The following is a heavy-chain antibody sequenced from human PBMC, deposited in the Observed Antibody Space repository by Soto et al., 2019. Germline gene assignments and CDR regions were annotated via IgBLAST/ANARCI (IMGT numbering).Heavy chain of an antibody. V-gene: IGHV3-7*04. CDR2: IKQDGSEK. J-gene: IGHJ4*02. Sequence: GGSLRLSCAASGFTFSSYWMSWVRQAPGKGLEWVANIKQDGSEKYYVDSVKGRFTISKDNAKNSLYLQMNSLRAEDTVVYYCARGQQLPSSHCSGGSCYSGSFDYWGQGTLVTVSS. CDR3: ARGQQLPSSHCSGGSCYSGSFDY. CDR1: GFTFSSYW. D-gene: IGHD2-15*01.